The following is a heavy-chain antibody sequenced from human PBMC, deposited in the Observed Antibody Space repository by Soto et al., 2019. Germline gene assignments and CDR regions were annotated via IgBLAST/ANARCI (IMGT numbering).Heavy chain of an antibody. CDR3: AREDGSIDY. CDR1: GGSISSGGSS. Sequence: PSETLSLTCAVSGGSISSGGSSWSWVRQPPGKGLEWIGEIYHSGSTNYNPSLKSRVTISVDKSKNQFSLKLSPVTAADTAVYYCAREDGSIDYWGQGTLVTVSS. V-gene: IGHV4-4*02. CDR2: IYHSGST. D-gene: IGHD3-10*01. J-gene: IGHJ4*02.